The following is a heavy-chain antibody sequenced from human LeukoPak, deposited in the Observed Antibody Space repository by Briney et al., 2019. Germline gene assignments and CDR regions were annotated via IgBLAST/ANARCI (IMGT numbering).Heavy chain of an antibody. J-gene: IGHJ4*02. D-gene: IGHD3-3*01. CDR2: IWYDGTQQ. CDR3: ARGYDFTNGYFNYFDA. CDR1: GFTFSSFG. Sequence: GRSLRLSCAASGFTFSSFGIHWVRQTPGKGLDWVALIWYDGTQQFYADSVKGRFTISRGNSKNTVYLQMTSLRVEDTALYYCARGYDFTNGYFNYFDAWGQGTLVTVSS. V-gene: IGHV3-33*01.